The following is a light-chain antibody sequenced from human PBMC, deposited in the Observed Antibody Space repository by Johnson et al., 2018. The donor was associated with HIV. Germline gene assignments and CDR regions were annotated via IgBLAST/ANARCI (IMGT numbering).Light chain of an antibody. CDR2: DNN. CDR3: GIWDSGLSAYV. Sequence: QSVLTQPPSVSAAPGQKVTISCSGSSSNIGNNYVSWYQQLPGRAPKLLIYDNNKRPSGIPDRFSGSQSGTSATLDISGLQTGAEADYYCGIWDSGLSAYVFGTGTKVTAL. V-gene: IGLV1-51*01. J-gene: IGLJ1*01. CDR1: SSNIGNNY.